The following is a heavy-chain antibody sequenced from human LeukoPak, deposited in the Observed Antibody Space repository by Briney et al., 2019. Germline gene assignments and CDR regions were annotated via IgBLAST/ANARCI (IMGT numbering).Heavy chain of an antibody. CDR3: ARAGYWELTVDY. CDR2: INHSGST. CDR1: GGSFSGYY. Sequence: SETLSLSCAVYGGSFSGYYWSWIRQPPEKGLEWIGEINHSGSTNYNPSLKSRVTISVDTSKNQFSLKLISVTTADTAVYYCARAGYWELTVDYWGQGTLVTVSS. V-gene: IGHV4-34*01. J-gene: IGHJ4*02. D-gene: IGHD2-8*02.